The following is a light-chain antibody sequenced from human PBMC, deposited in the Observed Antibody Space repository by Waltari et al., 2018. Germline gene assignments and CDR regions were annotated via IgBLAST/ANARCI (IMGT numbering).Light chain of an antibody. CDR1: QSVSTY. CDR2: GAY. V-gene: IGKV3-20*01. CDR3: QHHVRLPAT. J-gene: IGKJ1*01. Sequence: IVLTQSPGPLSSSPGARATLSCTASQSVSTYLAWYQPKPGQAPRLLIYGAYTSAAGIPDRFSGSGFGTDFSLTISRLEAEDFAVYYCQHHVRLPATFGQGTKVEIK.